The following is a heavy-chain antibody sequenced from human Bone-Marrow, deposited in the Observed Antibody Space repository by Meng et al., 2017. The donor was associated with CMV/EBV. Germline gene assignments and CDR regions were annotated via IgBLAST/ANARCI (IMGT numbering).Heavy chain of an antibody. CDR2: ISSSSSYI. CDR3: AKDLGYDSPRGWFDP. D-gene: IGHD3-22*01. Sequence: GESLKISCAASGFTFSSYSMNWVRQAPGKGLEWVSSISSSSSYIYYADSVKGRFTISRDNAKNSLYLQMNSLRAEDTAVYYCAKDLGYDSPRGWFDPWGQGTLVTVSS. J-gene: IGHJ5*02. CDR1: GFTFSSYS. V-gene: IGHV3-21*04.